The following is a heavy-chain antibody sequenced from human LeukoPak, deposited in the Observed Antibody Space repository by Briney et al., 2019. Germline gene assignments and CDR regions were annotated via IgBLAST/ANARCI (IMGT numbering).Heavy chain of an antibody. CDR1: GGSISGYY. CDR3: AKTGYSSGWGWFDP. D-gene: IGHD6-19*01. Sequence: SETLSLTCTVSGGSISGYYWSWIRQPPGKGLEWIGYIYYSGSTNYNPSLKSRVTISVDTSKNQFSLKLSSVTAADTAVYYCAKTGYSSGWGWFDPWGQGTLVTVSS. CDR2: IYYSGST. J-gene: IGHJ5*02. V-gene: IGHV4-59*01.